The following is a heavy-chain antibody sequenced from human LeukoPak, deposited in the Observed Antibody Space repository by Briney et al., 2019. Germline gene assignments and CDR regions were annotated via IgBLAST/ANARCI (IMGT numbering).Heavy chain of an antibody. J-gene: IGHJ4*02. Sequence: ASVRVSCKASGYTFTSYYMHWVRQAPGQGLEWMGIINPSGGSTSYAQKFQGRVTMTRDTSTSTVYLELSSLRSEDTAVYYCARAILRSGSFDYWGQGILVTVSS. CDR1: GYTFTSYY. D-gene: IGHD3-10*01. CDR3: ARAILRSGSFDY. V-gene: IGHV1-46*01. CDR2: INPSGGST.